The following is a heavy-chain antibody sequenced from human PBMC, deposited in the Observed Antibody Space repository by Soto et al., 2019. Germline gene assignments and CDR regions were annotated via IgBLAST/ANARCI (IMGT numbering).Heavy chain of an antibody. Sequence: PSETLSLTCTVSGDSISTSGYYWGWVRQPPGKGLEWVGTIYYSGSTYYNPSLKSRVTISIHTSGNQFSLKLTSVTAADTAVYYCARLGGVVAASDFDYWGQGTLVTVSS. CDR3: ARLGGVVAASDFDY. V-gene: IGHV4-39*01. J-gene: IGHJ4*02. D-gene: IGHD2-15*01. CDR1: GDSISTSGYY. CDR2: IYYSGST.